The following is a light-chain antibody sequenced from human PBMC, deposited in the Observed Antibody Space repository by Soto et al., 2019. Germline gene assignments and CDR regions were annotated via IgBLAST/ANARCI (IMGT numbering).Light chain of an antibody. CDR3: AAWDDSLNGVV. V-gene: IGLV1-44*01. J-gene: IGLJ2*01. CDR1: SSNIGSNI. CDR2: SNN. Sequence: QSVLTQPPSASGTPGQRVTISCSGSSSNIGSNIVNWYQQLPGTAPKLLSYSNNRRPSGVPDRFSGSKSGTSASLAISGLQSEDEADYYCAAWDDSLNGVVFGGGTKLTVL.